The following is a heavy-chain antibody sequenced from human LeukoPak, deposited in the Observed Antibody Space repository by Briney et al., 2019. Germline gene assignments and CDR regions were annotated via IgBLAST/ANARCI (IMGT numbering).Heavy chain of an antibody. CDR1: GFIFNTYG. CDR3: AKDQGHCSGGSCYKFDY. V-gene: IGHV3-23*01. J-gene: IGHJ4*02. Sequence: GGSLRLSCAASGFIFNTYGMNWVRQAPGKGLEWVSAISGSGDYTYSADSVKGRFTISRDNSKNTLFLQMNSLRAEDTAVYYCAKDQGHCSGGSCYKFDYWGQGTLVPVPS. CDR2: ISGSGDYT. D-gene: IGHD2-15*01.